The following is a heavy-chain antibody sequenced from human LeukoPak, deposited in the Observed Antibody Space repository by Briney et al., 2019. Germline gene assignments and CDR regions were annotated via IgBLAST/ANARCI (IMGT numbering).Heavy chain of an antibody. CDR2: ISYDGSNK. D-gene: IGHD5-24*01. CDR1: GFTFSSYA. V-gene: IGHV3-30-3*01. Sequence: PGGSLRLSCAASGFTFSSYAMHWVRQAPGKGLEWVAVISYDGSNKYYADSVKGRFTISRDNSKNTLYLQMNSLRAEDTAVYYCARENRDGYNPKYYFDYWGQGTLVTVSS. J-gene: IGHJ4*02. CDR3: ARENRDGYNPKYYFDY.